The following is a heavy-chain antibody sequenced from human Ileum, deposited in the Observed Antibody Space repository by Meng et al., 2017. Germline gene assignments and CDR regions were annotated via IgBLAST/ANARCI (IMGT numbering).Heavy chain of an antibody. CDR1: GFIFSNYG. CDR3: VKVALWRTDFYWYFDL. CDR2: ITYSGDNT. V-gene: IGHV3-23*01. Sequence: EEQLLDSGGDLVQPGGSLRLACAASGFIFSNYGMSWVRQAPGKGLEWVSSITYSGDNTYYTPSVKGRFTISRDNSKSTLYLQVNSLRAEDTAVYFCVKVALWRTDFYWYFDLWGRGTLVTVPS. D-gene: IGHD2-15*01. J-gene: IGHJ2*01.